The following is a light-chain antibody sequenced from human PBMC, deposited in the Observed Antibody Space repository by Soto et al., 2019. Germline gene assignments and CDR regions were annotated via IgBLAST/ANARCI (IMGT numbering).Light chain of an antibody. V-gene: IGKV1-39*01. J-gene: IGKJ2*01. Sequence: IQMTQSPSSLSASVGDSVTIPCLASQRINKYLNWYQQRSGRAPRLLIHTASSLHSGVPSRFSGSGSGSDFTLTISSLQPEDFATYFCQQSFSTPYTFGQGTKLEI. CDR3: QQSFSTPYT. CDR2: TAS. CDR1: QRINKY.